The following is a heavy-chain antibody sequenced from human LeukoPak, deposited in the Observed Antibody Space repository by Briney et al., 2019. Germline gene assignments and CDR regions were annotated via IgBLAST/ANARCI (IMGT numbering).Heavy chain of an antibody. CDR3: VRGLQLRDFDI. CDR2: INIDGRTT. J-gene: IGHJ3*02. D-gene: IGHD2-15*01. V-gene: IGHV3-74*01. Sequence: GGSLRLSCAASGFTSSSYWIHWVRQAPGKGLVWVSRINIDGRTTSYADSVKGRFTISRDSAKNTLYLQMNSLRAEDTALYYCVRGLQLRDFDIWGQGTMVTVSS. CDR1: GFTSSSYW.